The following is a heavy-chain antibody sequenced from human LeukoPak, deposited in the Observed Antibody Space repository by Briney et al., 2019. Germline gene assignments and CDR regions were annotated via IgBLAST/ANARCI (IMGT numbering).Heavy chain of an antibody. V-gene: IGHV3-48*03. CDR3: ARDRTPFDY. D-gene: IGHD2-15*01. CDR1: GFTFSNYE. CDR2: ISRSGSTK. Sequence: GGSLRLSCAASGFTFSNYEMNWVRQAPGKGLEWVSYISRSGSTKYYADSVKGRFTISSDNAKNSLYLQMNSLRAEDTAVYYCARDRTPFDYWGQGILVTVSS. J-gene: IGHJ4*02.